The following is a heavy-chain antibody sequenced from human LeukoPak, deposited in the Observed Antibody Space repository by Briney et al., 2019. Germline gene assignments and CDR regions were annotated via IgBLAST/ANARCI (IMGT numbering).Heavy chain of an antibody. CDR3: ARGVWRITMVRGVIIKVHYFDY. D-gene: IGHD3-10*01. CDR1: GGSFSGYY. V-gene: IGHV4-34*01. CDR2: INHSGST. Sequence: PSETLSLTCAVYGGSFSGYYWSWIRQPPGKGLEWIGEINHSGSTNYNPSLKSRVTRSVDTSKNQFSLKLSYVTAADTAVYYCARGVWRITMVRGVIIKVHYFDYWGQGTLVTVSS. J-gene: IGHJ4*02.